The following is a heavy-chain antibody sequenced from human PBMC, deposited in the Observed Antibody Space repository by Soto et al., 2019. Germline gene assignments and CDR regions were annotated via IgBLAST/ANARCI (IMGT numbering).Heavy chain of an antibody. CDR3: ARGGYRNLDYYYGMDV. J-gene: IGHJ6*02. Sequence: PSETLSLTCAVYGGSFSGYYWSWIRHPPGKGLEWIGEINHSGSTNYNPSLKSRVTISVDTSKNQFSLKLSSVTAADTAVYYCARGGYRNLDYYYGMDVWGQGTTVTVSS. D-gene: IGHD4-4*01. CDR2: INHSGST. CDR1: GGSFSGYY. V-gene: IGHV4-34*01.